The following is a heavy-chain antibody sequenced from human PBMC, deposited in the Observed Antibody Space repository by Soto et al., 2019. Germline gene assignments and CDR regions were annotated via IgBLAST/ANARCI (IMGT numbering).Heavy chain of an antibody. V-gene: IGHV1-24*01. CDR1: GYTLTELS. CDR3: ATDGITMVRGVIIGLTGGMDV. Sequence: ASVNVSCKVSGYTLTELSMHWVGQAPGKGLEWMGGFDPEDGETIYAQKFQGRVTMTEDTSTDTAYMELSSLRSEDTAVYYCATDGITMVRGVIIGLTGGMDVWGQGTTVTVSS. J-gene: IGHJ6*02. D-gene: IGHD3-10*01. CDR2: FDPEDGET.